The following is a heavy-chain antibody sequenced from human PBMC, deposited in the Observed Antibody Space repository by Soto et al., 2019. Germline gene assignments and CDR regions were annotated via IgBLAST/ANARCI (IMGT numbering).Heavy chain of an antibody. D-gene: IGHD2-21*02. Sequence: EVQLVESGGGLVKPGGSLRLSCAASGFTFSSYSMNWVRQAPGKGLEWVSSISSSSSYIYYADSVKGRFTISRDNAKNSLYLQMNSLRAEDTAVYYCARAYCGGDCMNWFDPWGQGTLVTVSS. J-gene: IGHJ5*02. CDR2: ISSSSSYI. CDR1: GFTFSSYS. V-gene: IGHV3-21*01. CDR3: ARAYCGGDCMNWFDP.